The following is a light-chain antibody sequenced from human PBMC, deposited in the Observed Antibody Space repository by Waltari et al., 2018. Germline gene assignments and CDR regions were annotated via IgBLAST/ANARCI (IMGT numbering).Light chain of an antibody. CDR2: STT. Sequence: QTVVTQEPSLTVSPGGAVTLTCASSAGAVTSGNYPNWNQQKPGQVTRSLIHSTTNRHSRDPAPFSGSLLGGKAALTRSGVQAEDEAEYYCLLYDGSDQVFGGGTKLTVL. CDR1: AGAVTSGNY. CDR3: LLYDGSDQV. V-gene: IGLV7-43*01. J-gene: IGLJ3*02.